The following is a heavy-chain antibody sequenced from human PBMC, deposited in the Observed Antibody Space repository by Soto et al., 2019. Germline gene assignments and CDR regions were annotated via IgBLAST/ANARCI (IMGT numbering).Heavy chain of an antibody. D-gene: IGHD1-1*01. V-gene: IGHV3-30*18. Sequence: QVQLVESGGGVVQPGRSLRLSCAASGFTFSSYGMHWVRQAPGKGLEWVTVISYDGNVAYYADSVKGRFTISRDNSKNTLYLQMTSQRTEDTAMYYCAKEGPITNWYFDYWGQGNLVTVSS. CDR1: GFTFSSYG. CDR3: AKEGPITNWYFDY. CDR2: ISYDGNVA. J-gene: IGHJ4*02.